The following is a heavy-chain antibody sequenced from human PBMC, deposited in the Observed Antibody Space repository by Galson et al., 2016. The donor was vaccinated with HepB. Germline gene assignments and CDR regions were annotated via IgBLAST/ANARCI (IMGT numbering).Heavy chain of an antibody. V-gene: IGHV3-74*01. CDR1: GFTFSAHW. J-gene: IGHJ4*02. Sequence: SLRLSCATSGFTFSAHWMHWVRQSPEKGLQWVARINSDGSSTSYADSVKGRCTISRDTAENTLILQMSGLTVNDTAVYYCAREITRRPRGYFDYWGQGALVIVSS. CDR3: AREITRRPRGYFDY. D-gene: IGHD1-20*01. CDR2: INSDGSST.